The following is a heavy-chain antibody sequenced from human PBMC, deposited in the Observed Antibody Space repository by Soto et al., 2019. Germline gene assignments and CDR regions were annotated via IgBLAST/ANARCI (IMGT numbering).Heavy chain of an antibody. CDR2: ISAYNGNT. V-gene: IGHV1-18*01. D-gene: IGHD2-15*01. CDR1: GYTFTSYG. CDR3: ARDAYCSGGSCYRNWFDP. J-gene: IGHJ5*02. Sequence: QVQLVQSGAEVKKPGASVKVSCKASGYTFTSYGISWVPQAPGQGLEWMGWISAYNGNTNYAQKLQGRVTMTTDTSTSTAYMELRSLRSDDTTVYYCARDAYCSGGSCYRNWFDPWGQGTLVTVSS.